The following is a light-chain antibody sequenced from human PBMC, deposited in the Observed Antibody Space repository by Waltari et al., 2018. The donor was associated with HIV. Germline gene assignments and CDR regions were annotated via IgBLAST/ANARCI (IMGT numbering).Light chain of an antibody. V-gene: IGLV3-1*01. CDR3: QTWDSFIVV. Sequence: SYELTQPPSVSVSPGQTASITCSGAKLGNKNVCWYQQKSGQSPVLVIYQDRRRPSGIPRRFSGSNSGNTATLTISGTQAVDEADYYCQTWDSFIVVFAGGTRLTVL. J-gene: IGLJ2*01. CDR1: KLGNKN. CDR2: QDR.